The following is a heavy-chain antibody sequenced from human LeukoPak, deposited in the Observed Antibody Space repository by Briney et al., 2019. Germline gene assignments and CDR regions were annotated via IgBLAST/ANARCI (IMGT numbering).Heavy chain of an antibody. CDR3: ARGPPLPWLVGFDY. CDR1: GYTLTSYY. Sequence: ASVKVSCEASGYTLTSYYMHWVRQAPGQGLEWMGIINPSGGSTSYAQKFQGGVTMTRDTSTSTVYMELSSLRSEDTAVYCCARGPPLPWLVGFDYWGQGTLVTVSS. D-gene: IGHD6-19*01. V-gene: IGHV1-46*01. CDR2: INPSGGST. J-gene: IGHJ4*02.